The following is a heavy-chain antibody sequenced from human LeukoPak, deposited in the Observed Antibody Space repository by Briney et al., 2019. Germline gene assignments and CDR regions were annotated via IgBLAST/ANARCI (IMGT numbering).Heavy chain of an antibody. V-gene: IGHV1-69*13. CDR1: GGTFSSYA. CDR3: AREIYGSGSYFDY. CDR2: IIPIFGTA. D-gene: IGHD3-10*01. Sequence: GASVKVSCKASGGTFSSYAISWVRQAPGQGLEWMGGIIPIFGTANYAQKFQGRVTITADESTSKAYMELSSLRSEDTAVYYCAREIYGSGSYFDYWGQGTLVTVSS. J-gene: IGHJ4*02.